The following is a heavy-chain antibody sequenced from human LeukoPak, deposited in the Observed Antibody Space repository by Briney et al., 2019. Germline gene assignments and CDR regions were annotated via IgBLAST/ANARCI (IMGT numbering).Heavy chain of an antibody. CDR3: ARGQRGYSYGPAAFDI. CDR1: GVSFSGYY. Sequence: SETLSLTCAVYGVSFSGYYWSCIRQPPGKGLEWIGEINHSGSTNYNPSLKSRVTISVDTSKNQFSLKLSSVTAADTAVYYCARGQRGYSYGPAAFDIWGQGTMVTVSS. J-gene: IGHJ3*02. D-gene: IGHD5-18*01. CDR2: INHSGST. V-gene: IGHV4-34*01.